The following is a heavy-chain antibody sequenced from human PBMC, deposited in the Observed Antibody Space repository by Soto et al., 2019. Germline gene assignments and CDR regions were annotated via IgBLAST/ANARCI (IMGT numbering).Heavy chain of an antibody. V-gene: IGHV5-10-1*01. J-gene: IGHJ4*02. Sequence: GESLKISCKGSGYSFTIYWISWVRQMPGKGLEWMGRIDPSDSYTNYSPSFQGHVTISADKSISTAYLQWSSLKASDTAMYYCXRQTYYYDSRGYYLFDYWGQGTLVTVSS. CDR2: IDPSDSYT. CDR3: XRQTYYYDSRGYYLFDY. D-gene: IGHD3-22*01. CDR1: GYSFTIYW.